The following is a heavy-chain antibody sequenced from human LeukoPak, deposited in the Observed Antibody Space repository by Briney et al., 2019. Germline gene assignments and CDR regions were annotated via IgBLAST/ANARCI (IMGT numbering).Heavy chain of an antibody. CDR2: IYPGDSDT. V-gene: IGHV5-51*01. Sequence: GESLKISCKGSGYRFTTYWIGWVRQMPGKGLEWMGIIYPGDSDTRYSPSFRGQVTISADKSISTAYLQWSSLKASDTAMYYCAVYYDSSGYPSGPYYYYYGMDVWGQGTTVTVSS. J-gene: IGHJ6*02. D-gene: IGHD3-22*01. CDR3: AVYYDSSGYPSGPYYYYYGMDV. CDR1: GYRFTTYW.